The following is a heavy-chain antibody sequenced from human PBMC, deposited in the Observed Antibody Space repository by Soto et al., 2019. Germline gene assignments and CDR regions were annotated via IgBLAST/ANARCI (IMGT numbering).Heavy chain of an antibody. J-gene: IGHJ4*02. D-gene: IGHD3-3*01. Sequence: SETLSLTCTVSGGSISSGNYYWSWVRQPPGKGLEWIGYIYYSGSTHYNPSLKSRVTISLETSKNQFSLRLSSVTAADTAVYYCARGSRFLPNDFWGQGNLVTVSS. CDR3: ARGSRFLPNDF. CDR2: IYYSGST. CDR1: GGSISSGNYY. V-gene: IGHV4-30-4*01.